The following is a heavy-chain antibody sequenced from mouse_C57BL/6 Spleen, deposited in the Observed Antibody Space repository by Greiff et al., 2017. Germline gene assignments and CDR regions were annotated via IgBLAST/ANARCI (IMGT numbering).Heavy chain of an antibody. Sequence: QVQLQQPGAELVKPGASVKLSCKASGYTFTSYWMQWVKQRPGQGLEWIGEIDPSDSYTNYNQKFKGKATLTVDTSSSTAYMQLSSLTSEDSAVYCCARSGLRLRENYAMDYWGQGTSVTVSS. D-gene: IGHD3-2*02. V-gene: IGHV1-50*01. CDR2: IDPSDSYT. CDR1: GYTFTSYW. CDR3: ARSGLRLRENYAMDY. J-gene: IGHJ4*01.